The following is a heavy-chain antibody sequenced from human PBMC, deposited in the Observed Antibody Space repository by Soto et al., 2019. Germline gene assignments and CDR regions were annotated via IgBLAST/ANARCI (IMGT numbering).Heavy chain of an antibody. CDR2: ISAYNGNT. D-gene: IGHD2-15*01. CDR3: ARDWGNCTGGSCYSDYYYYYGMDV. J-gene: IGHJ6*02. Sequence: QVQLVQSGAEVKKPGASVKVSCKASGYTFPNYGISWVRQAPGQGLEWMGWISAYNGNTNYAQILQGRVTMTTDTSTSTAYMELRSLRSDDTAVYYCARDWGNCTGGSCYSDYYYYYGMDVWGQGTTVTVSS. V-gene: IGHV1-18*01. CDR1: GYTFPNYG.